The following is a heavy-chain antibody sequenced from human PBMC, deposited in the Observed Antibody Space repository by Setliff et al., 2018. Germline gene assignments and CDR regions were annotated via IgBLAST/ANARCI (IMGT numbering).Heavy chain of an antibody. Sequence: PGASVKVSCKTSGYAFITFGMSWVRQAPGQGLEWMGWMSPVYGIANYARKFQGRVTLTADTSTTTAYLELTSLRYDDTAVYYCVRGPGPSVVVAIPFDHWGQGSLVTVSS. CDR2: MSPVYGIA. CDR1: GYAFITFG. V-gene: IGHV1-18*01. J-gene: IGHJ4*02. CDR3: VRGPGPSVVVAIPFDH. D-gene: IGHD5-12*01.